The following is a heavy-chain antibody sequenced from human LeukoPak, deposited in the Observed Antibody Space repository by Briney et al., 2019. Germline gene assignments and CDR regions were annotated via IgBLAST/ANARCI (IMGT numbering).Heavy chain of an antibody. CDR3: ASPSPHCSSTSCPNGGFFDY. Sequence: SETLSLTCTVSGGSISSSSYYWGWIRQPPGKGLEWIGRIYYSGGTYYNPSLKSRVTISVDTSKNQFSLKLGSVTAADTAVYYCASPSPHCSSTSCPNGGFFDYWGQGTLVTVSS. V-gene: IGHV4-39*01. D-gene: IGHD2-2*01. CDR2: IYYSGGT. J-gene: IGHJ4*02. CDR1: GGSISSSSYY.